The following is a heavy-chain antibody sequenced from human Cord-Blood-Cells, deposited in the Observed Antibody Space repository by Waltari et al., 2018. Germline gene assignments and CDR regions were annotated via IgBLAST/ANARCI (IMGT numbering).Heavy chain of an antibody. CDR3: AGFYYYGSGSYFDY. Sequence: QLQLQESGPGLVKPSETLSLTCTVSGGSISSSSYYWGWIRQPPGKGLEWIGSIYYSGSTYYDPSLKSRVTISVDTSKNQFSLKLSSVTAADTAVYYCAGFYYYGSGSYFDYWGQGTLVTVSS. J-gene: IGHJ4*02. D-gene: IGHD3-10*01. CDR2: IYYSGST. CDR1: GGSISSSSYY. V-gene: IGHV4-39*01.